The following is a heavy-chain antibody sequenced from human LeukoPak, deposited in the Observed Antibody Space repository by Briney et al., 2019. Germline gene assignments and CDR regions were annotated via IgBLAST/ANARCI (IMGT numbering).Heavy chain of an antibody. CDR1: GDSINYH. CDR2: IFSSGST. J-gene: IGHJ2*01. V-gene: IGHV4-4*07. Sequence: SETLSLTCTVSGDSINYHWSWIRQPAGKGLEWIGRIFSSGSTNYNPSLKSRVSMSVDTSKNQFSLKLNSVTAADTAVYICARVRGGRDWYFDFWGRGTLVTVSS. CDR3: ARVRGGRDWYFDF.